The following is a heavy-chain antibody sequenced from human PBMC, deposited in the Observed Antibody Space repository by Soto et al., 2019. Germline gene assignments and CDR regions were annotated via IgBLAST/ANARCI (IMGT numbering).Heavy chain of an antibody. J-gene: IGHJ6*03. Sequence: VQLVESGGGLVQPGVSLRLSCAASGFTFSSYSMNWVRQAPGKGLEWVSYISSSSSTIYYADSVKGRFTISRDNAKNSLYLQMNSLRAEDTAVYYCVGPSRRRDYMDVWGKGTTVTVSS. CDR1: GFTFSSYS. V-gene: IGHV3-48*01. CDR2: ISSSSSTI. CDR3: VGPSRRRDYMDV.